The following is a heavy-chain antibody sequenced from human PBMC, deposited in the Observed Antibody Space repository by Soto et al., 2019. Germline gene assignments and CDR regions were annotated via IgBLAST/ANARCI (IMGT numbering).Heavy chain of an antibody. D-gene: IGHD3-22*01. J-gene: IGHJ4*01. CDR3: ARHGNYYDI. Sequence: PGESLKISCQVSGSPFSDYWIAWVRQMPGRGLEWMGIIYPRDSDTRYSPSFQGQVTISVDTSIGTVYLQWSSLKASDTAIYYCARHGNYYDIWGHGTPVTVSS. CDR2: IYPRDSDT. V-gene: IGHV5-51*01. CDR1: GSPFSDYW.